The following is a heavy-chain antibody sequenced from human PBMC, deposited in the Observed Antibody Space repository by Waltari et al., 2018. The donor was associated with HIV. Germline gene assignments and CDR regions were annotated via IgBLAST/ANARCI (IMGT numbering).Heavy chain of an antibody. CDR1: GITFDDYA. CDR2: ISWKSGDI. D-gene: IGHD3-3*01. Sequence: EVQLVESGGGSVQPGRSLRLSCTASGITFDDYAMHWVRQPPGKGLGWVAGISWKSGDIAYADSVKGRFTISRDNTKNSLFLQMNSVRVEDTALYYCVKDGASTIFGVLNGMDVWGQGTTVTVSS. V-gene: IGHV3-9*01. J-gene: IGHJ6*02. CDR3: VKDGASTIFGVLNGMDV.